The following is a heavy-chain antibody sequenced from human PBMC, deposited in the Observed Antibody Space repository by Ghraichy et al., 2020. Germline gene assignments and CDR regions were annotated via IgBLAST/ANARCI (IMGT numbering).Heavy chain of an antibody. CDR3: ARTVHQYDLGIPYYYYYMDV. D-gene: IGHD3-3*01. Sequence: SVKVSCKASGGTFSSYAISWVRQAPGQGLEWMGGIIPIFGTANYAQKFQGRVTITADESTSTAYMELSSLRSEDTAVYYCARTVHQYDLGIPYYYYYMDVWGKGTTVTVSS. CDR1: GGTFSSYA. CDR2: IIPIFGTA. J-gene: IGHJ6*03. V-gene: IGHV1-69*13.